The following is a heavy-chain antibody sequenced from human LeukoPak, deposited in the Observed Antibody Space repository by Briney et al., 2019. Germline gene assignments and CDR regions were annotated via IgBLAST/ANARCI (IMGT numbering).Heavy chain of an antibody. CDR3: ARALLSPYYYYYGMDV. J-gene: IGHJ6*02. CDR1: GYTFTSYA. D-gene: IGHD3-10*01. V-gene: IGHV1-3*01. Sequence: ASVKVSCKASGYTFTSYAMHWVRQAPGRRLEWMGWINAGNGNTKYSQKFQGRVTITRDTSASTAYMELSSLRSEDTAVYYCARALLSPYYYYYGMDVWGQGTTVTVSS. CDR2: INAGNGNT.